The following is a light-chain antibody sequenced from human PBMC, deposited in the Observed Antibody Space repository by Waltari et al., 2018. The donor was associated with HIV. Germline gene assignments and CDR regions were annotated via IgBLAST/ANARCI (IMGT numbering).Light chain of an antibody. J-gene: IGLJ3*02. CDR2: DVT. CDR1: SSDVGGYNY. CDR3: CSYAGRYTWV. V-gene: IGLV2-11*01. Sequence: QSALTQPRSVSGSPGQSVTISCSGTSSDVGGYNYVSWYQQHPGKAPKLMIYDVTERPSGVPARFSGSKSGNTASLTISGLQADDEADYYCCSYAGRYTWVFGGGTELTVL.